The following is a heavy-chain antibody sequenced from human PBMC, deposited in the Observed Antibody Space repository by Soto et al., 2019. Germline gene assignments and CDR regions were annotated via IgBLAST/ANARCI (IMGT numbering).Heavy chain of an antibody. J-gene: IGHJ6*02. CDR3: ARDSPLLRFLEWSPLYGMDV. CDR2: IYYSGST. D-gene: IGHD3-3*01. V-gene: IGHV4-59*01. CDR1: GGSFSGYY. Sequence: SSETLSLTCAVYGGSFSGYYWSWVRPPPGKGLVWIGYIYYSGSTNYNPSLKSRVTISVDTSKNQFSLKLSSVTAADTAVYYCARDSPLLRFLEWSPLYGMDVWGQGTTVTVSS.